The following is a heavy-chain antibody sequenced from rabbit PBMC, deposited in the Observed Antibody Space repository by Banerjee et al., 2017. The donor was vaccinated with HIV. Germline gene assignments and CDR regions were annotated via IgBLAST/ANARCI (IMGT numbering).Heavy chain of an antibody. CDR1: GFDFSTYG. J-gene: IGHJ6*01. CDR2: ITYGGSA. D-gene: IGHD6-1*01. Sequence: QEQLVESGGGLVQPGGSLKLSCKASGFDFSTYGVNWVRQAPGKGLEWIGYITYGGSAYYASWVNGRFTISKTSSTTVTLQMTSLTAADTATYFCARDGAGYAGYGYAHLWGPGTLVTVS. V-gene: IGHV1S39*01. CDR3: ARDGAGYAGYGYAHL.